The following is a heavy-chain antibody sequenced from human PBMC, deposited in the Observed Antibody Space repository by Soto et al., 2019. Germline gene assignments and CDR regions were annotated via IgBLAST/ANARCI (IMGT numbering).Heavy chain of an antibody. CDR3: ARGRYSSSWSNYYYYYGMDV. D-gene: IGHD6-13*01. Sequence: QVQLQESGPGLVKPSQTLSLTCTVSGGSISSGDYYWSWIRQPPGKGLEWIGYIYYSGSTYYNPSLKRRVTISVDTSKNQFSLKLSSVTAADTAVYYCARGRYSSSWSNYYYYYGMDVWGQGTTVTVSS. J-gene: IGHJ6*02. V-gene: IGHV4-30-4*01. CDR1: GGSISSGDYY. CDR2: IYYSGST.